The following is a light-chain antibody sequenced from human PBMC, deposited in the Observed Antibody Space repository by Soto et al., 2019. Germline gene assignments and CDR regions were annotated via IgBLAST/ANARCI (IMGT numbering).Light chain of an antibody. Sequence: DIQMTQSPSTLSASVGDRGTITCRASQSISTWLAWYQQKPGKAPKLLIYKASNLEDGVPSRFSGSGSGTEFTITISSLQPDDFATYYCQQYNTYPLTFGGGTTVEIK. CDR1: QSISTW. V-gene: IGKV1-5*03. CDR2: KAS. J-gene: IGKJ4*01. CDR3: QQYNTYPLT.